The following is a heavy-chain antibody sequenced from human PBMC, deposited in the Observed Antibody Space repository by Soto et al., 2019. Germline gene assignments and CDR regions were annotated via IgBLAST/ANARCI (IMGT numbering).Heavy chain of an antibody. J-gene: IGHJ4*02. Sequence: SGPTLVNPTQTLTLACTFCGFSLTSRGVGVGWNSQPPGKALEWLALIYWDDDKIYTPSLKTRLTITKDTSKNQVVLAMTNMDPVDTATYYCAHSSRDGYVQLAFFDYWGQGALVTVS. V-gene: IGHV2-5*02. CDR2: IYWDDDK. CDR3: AHSSRDGYVQLAFFDY. CDR1: GFSLTSRGVG. D-gene: IGHD5-12*01.